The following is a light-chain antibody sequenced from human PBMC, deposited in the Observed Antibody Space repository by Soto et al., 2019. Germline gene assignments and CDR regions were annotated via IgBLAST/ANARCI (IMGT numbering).Light chain of an antibody. CDR1: SSDVGGYNY. V-gene: IGLV2-14*01. J-gene: IGLJ2*01. CDR3: SSYTSSTTPV. CDR2: DVS. Sequence: QSALTQPASVSGSPGQSITISCTGTSSDVGGYNYVSWYQQHPGKAPKLIIYDVSNRPSGVSNRFSGSKSGNKASLTISGLQAEDEADYYCSSYTSSTTPVFGGGTKLTVL.